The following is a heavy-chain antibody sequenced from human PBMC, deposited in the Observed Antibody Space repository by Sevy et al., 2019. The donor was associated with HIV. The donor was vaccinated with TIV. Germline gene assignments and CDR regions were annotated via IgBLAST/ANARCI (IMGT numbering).Heavy chain of an antibody. V-gene: IGHV3-23*01. CDR2: FCFGDGKM. J-gene: IGHJ4*02. CDR1: GFTFTRYT. Sequence: GGSLRLSCMTSGFTFTRYTMTWVRQAPGKGLEWVSTFCFGDGKMYYPDSVKGRFTFSRDISKNTVYLQMNSLRADDTAVYYCAREGCTKPHDYWGQGTLVTVSS. D-gene: IGHD2-8*01. CDR3: AREGCTKPHDY.